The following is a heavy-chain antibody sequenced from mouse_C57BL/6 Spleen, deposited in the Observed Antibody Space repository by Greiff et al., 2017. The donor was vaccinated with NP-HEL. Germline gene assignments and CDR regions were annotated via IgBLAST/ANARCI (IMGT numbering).Heavy chain of an antibody. CDR2: ISDGGSYT. CDR3: ARGGGLYPYYFDY. CDR1: GFTFSSYA. D-gene: IGHD2-4*01. Sequence: DVMLVESGGGLVKPGGSLKLSCAASGFTFSSYAMSWVRQTPEKRLEWVATISDGGSYTYYPDNVKGRFTISRDNAKNNLYLQMSHLKSEDTAMYYCARGGGLYPYYFDYWGQGTTLTVSS. V-gene: IGHV5-4*03. J-gene: IGHJ2*01.